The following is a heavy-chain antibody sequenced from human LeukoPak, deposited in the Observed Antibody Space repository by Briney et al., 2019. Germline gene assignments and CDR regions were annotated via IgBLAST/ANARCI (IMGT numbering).Heavy chain of an antibody. J-gene: IGHJ6*03. CDR3: ARRPRRMGATVYYYMDV. D-gene: IGHD1-26*01. Sequence: SETLSLTCAVYGGSFSGYYWSWIRQPPGKGLEWIGEINHSGSTNYNPSPKSRVTISVDTSKNQFSLKLSSVTAADTAVYYCARRPRRMGATVYYYMDVWGKGTTVTISS. CDR1: GGSFSGYY. CDR2: INHSGST. V-gene: IGHV4-34*01.